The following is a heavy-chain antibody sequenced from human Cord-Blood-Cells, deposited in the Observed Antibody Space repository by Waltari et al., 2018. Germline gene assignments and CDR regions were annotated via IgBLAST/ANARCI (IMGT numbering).Heavy chain of an antibody. CDR3: ALDSSSWYGDFQH. CDR1: GFTFSSYG. CDR2: ISYDGSNK. D-gene: IGHD6-13*01. Sequence: QVQLVESGGGVVQPGRSLRLSCAASGFTFSSYGMHWVRQAPGKGLEWVAVISYDGSNKYYADSVKGRFTISRDNSKNTLYLQMNSLRAEDTAVYYCALDSSSWYGDFQHWGQGTLVTVSS. V-gene: IGHV3-30*03. J-gene: IGHJ1*01.